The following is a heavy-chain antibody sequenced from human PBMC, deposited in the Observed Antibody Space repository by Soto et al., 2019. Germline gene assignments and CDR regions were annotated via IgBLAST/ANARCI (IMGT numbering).Heavy chain of an antibody. Sequence: GESLKISCKGSGYSFTSYWIGWVRQMPGKGLEWMGTIYPGDSDTRYSPSFQGQVTISADKSISTAYLQWSSLKASDTAMYYCARSRYYYDIIGYYYDHAFDIWGQGTMVTVSS. CDR3: ARSRYYYDIIGYYYDHAFDI. J-gene: IGHJ3*02. CDR2: IYPGDSDT. V-gene: IGHV5-51*01. CDR1: GYSFTSYW. D-gene: IGHD3-22*01.